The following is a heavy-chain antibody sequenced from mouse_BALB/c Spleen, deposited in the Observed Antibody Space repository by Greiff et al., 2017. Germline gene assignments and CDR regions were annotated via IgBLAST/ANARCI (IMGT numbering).Heavy chain of an antibody. CDR1: GYTFTSYV. Sequence: VQLQQSGPELVKPGASVKMSCKASGYTFTSYVMHWVKQKPGQGLEWIGYINPYNDGTKYNEKFKGKATLTSDKSSSTAYMELSSLTSEDSAVYYCARGGSNYGASLDYWGQGTSVTVSA. CDR2: INPYNDGT. D-gene: IGHD1-1*02. V-gene: IGHV1-14*01. CDR3: ARGGSNYGASLDY. J-gene: IGHJ4*01.